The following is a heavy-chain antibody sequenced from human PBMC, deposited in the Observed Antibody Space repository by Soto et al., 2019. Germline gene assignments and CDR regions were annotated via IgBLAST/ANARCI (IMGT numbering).Heavy chain of an antibody. CDR3: AKDRNPHGYSYGNDY. V-gene: IGHV3-30*18. CDR1: GFTFSSYG. CDR2: ISYDGSNK. D-gene: IGHD5-18*01. Sequence: QVQLVESGGGVVQPGRSLRLSCAASGFTFSSYGLHWVRQAPGKGLEWVAVISYDGSNKYYADSVKGRFTISRDNSKNTLYLQMNSLRAEDTAVYYCAKDRNPHGYSYGNDYWGQGTLVTVSS. J-gene: IGHJ4*02.